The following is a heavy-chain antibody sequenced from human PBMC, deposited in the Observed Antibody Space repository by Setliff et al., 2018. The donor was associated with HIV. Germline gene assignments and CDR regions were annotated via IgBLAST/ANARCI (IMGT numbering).Heavy chain of an antibody. J-gene: IGHJ4*02. CDR2: INYSGRT. V-gene: IGHV4-38-2*01. CDR1: GYSISSGYY. D-gene: IGHD4-4*01. Sequence: SETLSLTCAVSGYSISSGYYWSWIRQPPGKGLEWIGSINYSGRTYFNPSLRSPVTISVDTSKNQFSLKLTSVTAADTAVYYCVRLGADYSNYAFDYWGQGAPVTVSS. CDR3: VRLGADYSNYAFDY.